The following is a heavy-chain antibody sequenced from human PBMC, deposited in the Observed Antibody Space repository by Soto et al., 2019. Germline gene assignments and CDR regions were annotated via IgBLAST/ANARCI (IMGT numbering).Heavy chain of an antibody. CDR3: AKDHLMTTVTTVGY. V-gene: IGHV3-30*18. CDR2: ISYDGGNE. J-gene: IGHJ4*02. D-gene: IGHD4-17*01. Sequence: GGSLRLSCAASGFTFSTYGMHWVRQAPGKGLEWVAVISYDGGNEYYAESVKGRFTISRDNYKNTLYLQMNSLRAEDTALYYCAKDHLMTTVTTVGYWGQGALVTVSS. CDR1: GFTFSTYG.